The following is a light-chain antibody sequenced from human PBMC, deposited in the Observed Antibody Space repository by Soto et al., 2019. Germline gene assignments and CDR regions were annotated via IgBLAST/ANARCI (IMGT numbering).Light chain of an antibody. J-gene: IGLJ1*01. CDR3: CSYADTYV. CDR1: KSDVGGYNY. CDR2: DVT. V-gene: IGLV2-11*01. Sequence: QSALTQPRSVSGFPGQSVTISCTGTKSDVGGYNYVSWYQHHPGKAPKLGISDVTERPSGVPDRFSGSKSGNTASLTISGLQADDEADYFCCSYADTYVFGTGTKLTVL.